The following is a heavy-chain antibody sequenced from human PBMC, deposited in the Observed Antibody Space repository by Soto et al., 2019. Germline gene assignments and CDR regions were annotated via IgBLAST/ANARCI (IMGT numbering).Heavy chain of an antibody. V-gene: IGHV3-15*07. CDR2: IKSKADGGAT. Sequence: ESGGGLVKPGGSPRLSCAASGFSFSNAWMNWVRQAPGKGLEWVGRIKSKADGGATDYAAPVKGRFIVSRDSPKNTLYLQMDSLRAEYTAVYYCAREAIIVIASPEYYFDYWGQGTLVTVSS. CDR1: GFSFSNAW. J-gene: IGHJ4*02. D-gene: IGHD3-22*01. CDR3: AREAIIVIASPEYYFDY.